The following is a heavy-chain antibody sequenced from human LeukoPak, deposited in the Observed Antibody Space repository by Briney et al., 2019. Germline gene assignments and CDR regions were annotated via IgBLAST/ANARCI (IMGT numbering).Heavy chain of an antibody. Sequence: SETLSLTCAVYGGSFSGYYWSWIRQPPGKGLEWIGEINHSGSTNYNPSLKSRVTISVDTSKNQFSLKLSSVTAADTAVYYCARGRYDSSGYRRNWFDPWAREPWSPSPQ. J-gene: IGHJ5*02. D-gene: IGHD3-22*01. CDR3: ARGRYDSSGYRRNWFDP. CDR1: GGSFSGYY. V-gene: IGHV4-34*01. CDR2: INHSGST.